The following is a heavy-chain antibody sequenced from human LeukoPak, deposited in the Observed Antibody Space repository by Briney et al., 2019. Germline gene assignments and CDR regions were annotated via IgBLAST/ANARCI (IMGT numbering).Heavy chain of an antibody. J-gene: IGHJ6*02. CDR3: ARDIYTSFWGAYYYYGMDV. CDR2: IWYDGSNK. CDR1: GFTFSSYG. Sequence: GGSLRLSCAASGFTFSSYGMHWVRQAPGKRLEWVAVIWYDGSNKYYADSVKGRFTISRDNSKNTLYLQMNSLRAEDTAVYYCARDIYTSFWGAYYYYGMDVWGQGTTVTVSS. D-gene: IGHD3-16*01. V-gene: IGHV3-33*01.